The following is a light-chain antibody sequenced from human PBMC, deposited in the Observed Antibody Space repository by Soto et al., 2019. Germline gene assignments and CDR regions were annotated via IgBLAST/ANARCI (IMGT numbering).Light chain of an antibody. J-gene: IGKJ1*01. V-gene: IGKV3-20*01. CDR2: GAS. CDR3: HQYGSSPRW. Sequence: EMVFTQCRGNRSWSRGESATRSCRSSQSVSSSYLAWYQQNPGQAPRPLIYGASTRATGIPDRFSGSGSGTVFTLTISRLEPEDCAVCYCHQYGSSPRWFGQGTKGEI. CDR1: QSVSSSY.